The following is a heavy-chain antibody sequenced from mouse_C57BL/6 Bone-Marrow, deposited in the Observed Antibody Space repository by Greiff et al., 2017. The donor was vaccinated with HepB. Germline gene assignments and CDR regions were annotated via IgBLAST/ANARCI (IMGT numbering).Heavy chain of an antibody. V-gene: IGHV14-4*01. J-gene: IGHJ3*01. CDR2: IDPENGDT. CDR3: IAYYYGTPFAY. D-gene: IGHD1-1*01. CDR1: GFNIKDDY. Sequence: VQLQQSGAELVRPGASVKLSCTASGFNIKDDYMHWVKQRPEQGLEWIGWIDPENGDTEYASKFQGKATITADTSSNTAYLQLSSLTSEDTAVYYCIAYYYGTPFAYWGQGTLVTVSA.